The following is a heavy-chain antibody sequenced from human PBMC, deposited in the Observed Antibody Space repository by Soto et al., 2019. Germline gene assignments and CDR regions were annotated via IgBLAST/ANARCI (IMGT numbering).Heavy chain of an antibody. CDR1: GGSVSSGSYY. J-gene: IGHJ6*02. CDR2: IFYGGST. V-gene: IGHV4-61*01. Sequence: SETLSLTCTVSGGSVSSGSYYWSWIRQPPGKGLQWIGYIFYGGSTNYNPSLESRVTISVDTSKNQFSLKLSSVTAADTAVYYCARRLGYCSSTSCYNGFFGLDVWGQGTTVTAP. D-gene: IGHD2-2*02. CDR3: ARRLGYCSSTSCYNGFFGLDV.